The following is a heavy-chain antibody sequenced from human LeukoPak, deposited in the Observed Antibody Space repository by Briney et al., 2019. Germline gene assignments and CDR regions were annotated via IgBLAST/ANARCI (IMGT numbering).Heavy chain of an antibody. CDR2: IWYDGSNK. D-gene: IGHD5-18*01. V-gene: IGHV3-33*01. Sequence: GRSLRLSCAASGFTFSSYGMHWVRQAPGKGLELVAVIWYDGSNKYYADSVKGRFTISRDNSKNTLYLQMNSLRAEDTAVYYCARDFAFRGRYSYGYSYFDYWGQGTLVTVSS. CDR1: GFTFSSYG. CDR3: ARDFAFRGRYSYGYSYFDY. J-gene: IGHJ4*02.